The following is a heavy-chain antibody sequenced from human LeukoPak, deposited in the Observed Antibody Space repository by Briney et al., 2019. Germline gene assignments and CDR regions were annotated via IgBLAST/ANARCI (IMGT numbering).Heavy chain of an antibody. CDR2: IKEDGSQK. Sequence: GGSLRLSCIASGFTFTNYWMSWVRQAQEKGLEWVATIKEDGSQKYYVDSVKGRFTISRDNTKNSLYVQMNSLRAEDTAVYYCARLKDAVTIFDCWGQGILVTVSS. V-gene: IGHV3-7*01. D-gene: IGHD4-17*01. CDR3: ARLKDAVTIFDC. CDR1: GFTFTNYW. J-gene: IGHJ5*01.